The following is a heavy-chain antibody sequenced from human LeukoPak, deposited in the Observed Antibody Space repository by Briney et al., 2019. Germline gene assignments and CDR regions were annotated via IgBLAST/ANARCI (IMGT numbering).Heavy chain of an antibody. J-gene: IGHJ3*02. CDR3: ARSYDSSGYAFDI. V-gene: IGHV3-21*01. CDR1: KFTFSSYS. D-gene: IGHD3-22*01. Sequence: GGSLRLSCAASKFTFSSYSMKWVRQAPGKGLEWVSSISSSSSYIYYADSVKGRFTISRDNAKNSLYLQMNSLRAEDTAVYYCARSYDSSGYAFDIWGQGTMVTVSS. CDR2: ISSSSSYI.